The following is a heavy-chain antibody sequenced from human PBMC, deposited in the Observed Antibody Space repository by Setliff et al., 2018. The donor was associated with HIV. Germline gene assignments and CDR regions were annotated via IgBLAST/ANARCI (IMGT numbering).Heavy chain of an antibody. D-gene: IGHD2-2*01. CDR1: GGTLSSHA. J-gene: IGHJ6*03. Sequence: ASVKVSCKASGGTLSSHAITWVRQAPGQGLEWMGWISAYNGNTNYAPGFTGRFVFSLDTSVSTAYLQISSLKAEDTVVYYCARGALVPAAIGAYYYYMDVWGKGTTVTVSS. CDR3: ARGALVPAAIGAYYYYMDV. CDR2: ISAYNGNT. V-gene: IGHV7-4-1*02.